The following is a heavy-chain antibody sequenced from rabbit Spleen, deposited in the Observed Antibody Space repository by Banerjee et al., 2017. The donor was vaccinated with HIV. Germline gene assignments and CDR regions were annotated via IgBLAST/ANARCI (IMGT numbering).Heavy chain of an antibody. CDR1: GVSLNDKDV. V-gene: IGHV1S45*01. J-gene: IGHJ4*01. CDR2: INIVTGKS. Sequence: QEQLEESGGGLVKPEGSLTLTCKASGVSLNDKDVMCWVRQAPGKGLEWIACINIVTGKSVYASWAKGRFTMSRTSSTTVTLQMTSLTAAHTATYFCARMPYGGGNGYYLSVWGPGTLVTVS. CDR3: ARMPYGGGNGYYLSV. D-gene: IGHD1-1*01.